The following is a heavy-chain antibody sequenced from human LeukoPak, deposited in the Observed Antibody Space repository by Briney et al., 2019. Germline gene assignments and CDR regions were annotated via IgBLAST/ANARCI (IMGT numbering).Heavy chain of an antibody. CDR3: AKHGSSWSNFDY. CDR2: IIPIGDTT. CDR1: GFTFNNYA. J-gene: IGHJ4*02. V-gene: IGHV3-23*01. D-gene: IGHD6-13*01. Sequence: GGSLRLSCAASGFTFNNYAMSWVRQAPGKALEWVSGIIPIGDTTYHADFVKGRFTIFRDNSQNTLYLQMNSLTAEDTAVYYCAKHGSSWSNFDYWGQGTLVTVSS.